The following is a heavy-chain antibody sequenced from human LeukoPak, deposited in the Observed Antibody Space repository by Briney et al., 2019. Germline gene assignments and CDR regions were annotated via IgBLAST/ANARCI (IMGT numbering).Heavy chain of an antibody. Sequence: SETLSLTCTVSGGSISSYSWSWIRQPAGKGLEWIGHINTSGSTNYNPSLKSRVTMSVDTSKNQFSLKLSSVTAADTAVYYCARYIGNYDFWSGSPRGAFDIWGQGTMVTVSS. CDR3: ARYIGNYDFWSGSPRGAFDI. J-gene: IGHJ3*02. CDR1: GGSISSYS. D-gene: IGHD3-3*01. CDR2: INTSGST. V-gene: IGHV4-4*07.